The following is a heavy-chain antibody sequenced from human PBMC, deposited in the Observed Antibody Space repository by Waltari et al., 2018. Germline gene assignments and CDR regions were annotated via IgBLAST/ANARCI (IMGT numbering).Heavy chain of an antibody. CDR2: IKQDGGEK. CDR3: ARGVTTVEC. Sequence: EVQLVESGGGLVQPGGSLGLSCSGSGFPFSNSWISWVRQAPGKGLEWVASIKQDGGEKYYVDSMKGRFTISRDNDNNSLFLQMDSLRVEDTAVYYCARGVTTVECWGQGALVTVSS. CDR1: GFPFSNSW. J-gene: IGHJ4*02. V-gene: IGHV3-7*04. D-gene: IGHD2-21*02.